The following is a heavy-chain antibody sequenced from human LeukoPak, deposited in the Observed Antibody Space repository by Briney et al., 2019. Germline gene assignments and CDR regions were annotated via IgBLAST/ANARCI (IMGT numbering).Heavy chain of an antibody. Sequence: ASVKVSCKASGYTFIDYYMHWVRQAPGQGLEWIGWISPNSGGTKSVQKFQGRVTMTRDTSITTVYTELSGLSFDDTAVYYCARGGGRYSVDYWGQGTLVIVSS. D-gene: IGHD1-26*01. CDR1: GYTFIDYY. CDR2: ISPNSGGT. J-gene: IGHJ4*02. V-gene: IGHV1-2*02. CDR3: ARGGGRYSVDY.